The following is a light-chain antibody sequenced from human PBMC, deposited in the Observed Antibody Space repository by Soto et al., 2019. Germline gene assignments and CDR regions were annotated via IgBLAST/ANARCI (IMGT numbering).Light chain of an antibody. Sequence: IQIAPSSTSLSPSLGDRVTITFRASQSISSYLNWYQQKPGKAPKLLIYAASSLQSGVPSRFSGSGSGTDFTLTISSLQPEDFATYYCQQSYSTLWTFGQGTKVDIK. J-gene: IGKJ1*01. CDR2: AAS. V-gene: IGKV1-39*01. CDR1: QSISSY. CDR3: QQSYSTLWT.